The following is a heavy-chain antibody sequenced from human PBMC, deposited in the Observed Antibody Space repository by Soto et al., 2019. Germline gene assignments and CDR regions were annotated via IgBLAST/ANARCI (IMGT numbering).Heavy chain of an antibody. CDR1: GYTLTELS. CDR3: ARDNVPPYYDSSGYYYMMDY. J-gene: IGHJ4*02. Sequence: ASVKVSCKVSGYTLTELSMHLVRQAPGKGLEWMGGFDPEDGETIYAQKFQGRVTKTDDTSTDTAYMELSSLRSEDTAVYYCARDNVPPYYDSSGYYYMMDYWGQGTQVTVSS. D-gene: IGHD3-22*01. CDR2: FDPEDGET. V-gene: IGHV1-24*01.